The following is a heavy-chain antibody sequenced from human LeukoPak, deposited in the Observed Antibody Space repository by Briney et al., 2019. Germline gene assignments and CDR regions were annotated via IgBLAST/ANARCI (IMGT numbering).Heavy chain of an antibody. Sequence: PSETLSLTCTVSGGSISSYYWSWIRQPPGKGLEWIGYIYYSGSTNYNPSLKSRVTISVDTSKNQFSLKLSSVTAADTAVYYCARGSSGPWYYFDYWGQGTLVTVSS. CDR1: GGSISSYY. D-gene: IGHD3-22*01. J-gene: IGHJ4*02. V-gene: IGHV4-59*01. CDR2: IYYSGST. CDR3: ARGSSGPWYYFDY.